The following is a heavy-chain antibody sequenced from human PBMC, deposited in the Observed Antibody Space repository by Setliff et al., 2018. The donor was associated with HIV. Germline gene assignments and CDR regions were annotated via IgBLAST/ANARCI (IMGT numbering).Heavy chain of an antibody. J-gene: IGHJ4*02. D-gene: IGHD3-10*01. CDR3: AREESTEDHGSGSYGPTFPPPLIY. CDR2: IYTSGST. V-gene: IGHV4-4*07. CDR1: GGSISSYY. Sequence: SETLSLTCTVSGGSISSYYWSWIRQPAGKGLEWIGRIYTSGSTNYNPSLKSRVTMSVDTSKNQFSLKLSSVTAADTAVYYCAREESTEDHGSGSYGPTFPPPLIYWGQGTLVT.